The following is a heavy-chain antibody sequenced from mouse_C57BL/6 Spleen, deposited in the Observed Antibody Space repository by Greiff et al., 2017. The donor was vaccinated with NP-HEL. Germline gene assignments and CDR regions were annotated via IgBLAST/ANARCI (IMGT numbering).Heavy chain of an antibody. CDR2: IDPENGDT. CDR3: TTGDHYYGSSFDY. D-gene: IGHD1-1*01. CDR1: GFNIKDDY. V-gene: IGHV14-4*01. J-gene: IGHJ2*01. Sequence: VHVKQSGAELVRPGASVKLSCTASGFNIKDDYMHWVKQRPEQGLEWIGWIDPENGDTEYASKFQGKATITADTSSNTAYLQLSSLTSEDTAVYYCTTGDHYYGSSFDYWGQGTTLTVSS.